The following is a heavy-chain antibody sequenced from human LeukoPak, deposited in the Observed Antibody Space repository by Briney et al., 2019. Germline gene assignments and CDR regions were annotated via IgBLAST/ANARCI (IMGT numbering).Heavy chain of an antibody. D-gene: IGHD6-13*01. CDR3: ARVSSWYRFYYYMDV. CDR2: IYYSGST. J-gene: IGHJ6*03. CDR1: GGSISSYY. V-gene: IGHV4-59*01. Sequence: SETLSLTCTVSGGSISSYYWSWLRQPPGKGLEWIGYIYYSGSTNYNPSLKSRVTISVDTSKNQFSLKLSSVTAADTAVYYCARVSSWYRFYYYMDVWGKGTTVTISS.